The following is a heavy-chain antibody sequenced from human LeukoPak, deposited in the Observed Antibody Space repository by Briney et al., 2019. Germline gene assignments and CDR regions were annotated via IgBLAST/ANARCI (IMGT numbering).Heavy chain of an antibody. CDR2: ISSNGDYI. CDR3: ARDQYGDYANDY. J-gene: IGHJ4*02. V-gene: IGHV3-21*01. CDR1: GFTFTTYS. Sequence: PGGSLRLSCAASGFTFTTYSMNWVRQAPGEGLEWVSAISSNGDYIYYADSLKGRFTISRDNAKNSLYLQMNSLRAEDTAVYYCARDQYGDYANDYWGQGTLVTVSS. D-gene: IGHD4-17*01.